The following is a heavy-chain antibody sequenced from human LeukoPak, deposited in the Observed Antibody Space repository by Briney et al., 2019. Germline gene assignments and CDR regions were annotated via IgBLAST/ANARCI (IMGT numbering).Heavy chain of an antibody. CDR3: ARDRIDSSGSYYIDY. Sequence: SETLSLTCTVSGGSVSSGSYYWSWIRQPPGKGLEWIGYIYYSGSTNYNPSLKSRVTISVGTSKNQFSLKLSSVTAADTAVYYCARDRIDSSGSYYIDYWGQGTLVTVSS. V-gene: IGHV4-61*01. D-gene: IGHD3-22*01. CDR1: GGSVSSGSYY. CDR2: IYYSGST. J-gene: IGHJ4*02.